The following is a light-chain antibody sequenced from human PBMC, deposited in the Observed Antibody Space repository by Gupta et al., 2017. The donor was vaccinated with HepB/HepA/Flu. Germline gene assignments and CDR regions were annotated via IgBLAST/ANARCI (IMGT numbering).Light chain of an antibody. CDR3: ATWDDSLIGWV. Sequence: QPVVRQPPSASGTPGQRVTISCSGSSSNIGRNSVNWYQQVPGTAPRLLIHSNDERPSGVPDRFSGSKSGTSASLAISGLQSEDEADYYCATWDDSLIGWVFGGGTKLTVL. J-gene: IGLJ3*02. V-gene: IGLV1-44*01. CDR1: SSNIGRNS. CDR2: SND.